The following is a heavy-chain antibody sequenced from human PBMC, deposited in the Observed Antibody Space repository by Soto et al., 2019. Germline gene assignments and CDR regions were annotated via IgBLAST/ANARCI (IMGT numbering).Heavy chain of an antibody. CDR2: IIPVSGVP. D-gene: IGHD2-2*01. V-gene: IGHV1-69*01. CDR1: GGTFDSFT. CDR3: VRDSRTATLDF. Sequence: QVQLVQSGAEVKQPGSSVKVSCTISGGTFDSFTISWVRQAPGQGFEWMGGIIPVSGVPSYSRHFQGRITITADASTRTAYMDLSGLKFEDTAVYFCVRDSRTATLDFWGQGTLVSVS. J-gene: IGHJ4*02.